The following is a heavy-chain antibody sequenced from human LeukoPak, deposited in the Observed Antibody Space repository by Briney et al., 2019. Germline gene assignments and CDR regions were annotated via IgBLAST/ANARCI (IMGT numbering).Heavy chain of an antibody. CDR3: ARDEPTVTTGPPVGS. D-gene: IGHD4-17*01. V-gene: IGHV3-21*01. CDR1: GFTFSDSA. J-gene: IGHJ4*02. Sequence: SGGSLRLSCAASGFTFSDSAMNWVRQAPGKGLEWVSSINNVASHIYYADSVRGRFTISRDNAKNLVSLQMNNLRAEDTAVYYCARDEPTVTTGPPVGSWGQGTLVTVSS. CDR2: INNVASHI.